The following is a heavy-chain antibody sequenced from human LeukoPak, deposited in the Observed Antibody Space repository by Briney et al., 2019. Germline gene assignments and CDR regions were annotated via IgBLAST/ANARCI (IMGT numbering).Heavy chain of an antibody. D-gene: IGHD2-2*01. J-gene: IGHJ3*02. Sequence: GGSLRLSCAASGFTFSSYAMHWVRQAPGKGLEWVAVISYDGSNKYYADSVKGRFTISRDKSKNTLYLQMNSLRAEDTAVYYCARDRDIVVVPAANPSDAFDIWGQGTMVTVSS. CDR2: ISYDGSNK. CDR3: ARDRDIVVVPAANPSDAFDI. V-gene: IGHV3-30*04. CDR1: GFTFSSYA.